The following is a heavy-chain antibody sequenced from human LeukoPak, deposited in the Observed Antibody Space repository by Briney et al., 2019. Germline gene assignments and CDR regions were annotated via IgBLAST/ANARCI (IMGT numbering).Heavy chain of an antibody. J-gene: IGHJ3*02. V-gene: IGHV4-39*01. CDR2: IYYSECT. Sequence: PSETLSLKCTVSGGSISSSSYHWGWLRQPPGKVLEWIGIIYYSECTYYNPSLKSRVTISVDTSKNQFSLKLSSVTAADTAVYYCASHSLHLAGTRRNAFDIWGQGTMVTVSS. D-gene: IGHD6-19*01. CDR3: ASHSLHLAGTRRNAFDI. CDR1: GGSISSSSYH.